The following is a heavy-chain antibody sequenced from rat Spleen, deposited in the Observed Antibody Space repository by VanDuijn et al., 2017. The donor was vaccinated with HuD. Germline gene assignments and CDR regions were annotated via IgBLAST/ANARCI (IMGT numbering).Heavy chain of an antibody. D-gene: IGHD1-12*02. CDR3: ARDDYYDGSYYSPFDY. V-gene: IGHV2-43*01. Sequence: QVQLKESGPGLVQPSQTLSLTCTVSGFSLTSYHVSWVRQPPGKGLEWMGVIRTGGSTAYNSLLTSRLSISRDTSKSQVFLKMNSLQTEDTATYYCARDDYYDGSYYSPFDYWGQGVMVTVSS. CDR1: GFSLTSYH. J-gene: IGHJ2*01. CDR2: IRTGGST.